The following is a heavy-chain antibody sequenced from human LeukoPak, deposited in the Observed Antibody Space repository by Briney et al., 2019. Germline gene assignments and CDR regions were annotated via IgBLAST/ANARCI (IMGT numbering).Heavy chain of an antibody. CDR1: GFTFSSYW. D-gene: IGHD6-13*01. CDR2: INSDGSST. J-gene: IGHJ1*01. V-gene: IGHV3-74*03. CDR3: AKGIAAAFAEYFQH. Sequence: PGGSLRLSCAASGFTFSSYWMHWVRQAPGKGVVWVSRINSDGSSTTYADSVKGRFTISRDNSKNTLYLQMNSLRAEDTAVYYCAKGIAAAFAEYFQHWGQGTLVTVSS.